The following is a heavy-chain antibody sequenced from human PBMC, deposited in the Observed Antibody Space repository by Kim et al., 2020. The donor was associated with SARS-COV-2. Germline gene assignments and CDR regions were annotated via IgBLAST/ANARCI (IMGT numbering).Heavy chain of an antibody. J-gene: IGHJ4*02. V-gene: IGHV1-18*04. CDR1: GYTFTSYG. CDR2: ISAYNGNT. D-gene: IGHD3-22*01. Sequence: ASVKVSCKASGYTFTSYGISWVRQAPGQGLEWMGWISAYNGNTNYAQKLQGRVTMTTDTSTSTAYMELRSLRSDDTAVYYCARAPRYYYDSSGYVYWGQGTLVTVSS. CDR3: ARAPRYYYDSSGYVY.